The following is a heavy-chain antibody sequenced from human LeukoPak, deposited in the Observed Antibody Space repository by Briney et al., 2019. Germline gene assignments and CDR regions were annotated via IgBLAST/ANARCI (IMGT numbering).Heavy chain of an antibody. CDR3: AREGPAYYYDSSAPIWFDP. D-gene: IGHD3-22*01. CDR2: TYYRSKWYN. Sequence: SQTLSLTCAISGDSVSSNSAAWNWIRQSPSRGLEWLGRTYYRSKWYNDYAVSVKSRITINPDTSKNQFSLQLNSVTPEDTAVYYCAREGPAYYYDSSAPIWFDPWGQGTLVTVSS. V-gene: IGHV6-1*01. CDR1: GDSVSSNSAA. J-gene: IGHJ5*02.